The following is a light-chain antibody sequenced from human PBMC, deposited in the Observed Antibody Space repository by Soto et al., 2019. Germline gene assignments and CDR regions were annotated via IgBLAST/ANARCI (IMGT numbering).Light chain of an antibody. V-gene: IGKV3-20*01. J-gene: IGKJ4*01. CDR1: QSISSTY. CDR3: QQYGDSPLT. Sequence: EIVLTQSPGTLSLSPGERATLSFRASQSISSTYLAWYQQKRGQAPRLLIYGASSRATGIPDRFSGSGSGTDFTLNISRLEPDDFAVYYCQQYGDSPLTFGGGTKVDIK. CDR2: GAS.